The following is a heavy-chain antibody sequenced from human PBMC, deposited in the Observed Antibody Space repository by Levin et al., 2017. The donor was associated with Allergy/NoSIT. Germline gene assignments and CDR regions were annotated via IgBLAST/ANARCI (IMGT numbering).Heavy chain of an antibody. Sequence: GESLKISCKASGYTFTSYGISWVRQAPGQGLEWMGWISAFNGNTNYAQKLQGRVTMTTDTSTSTAYMELRSLRSDDTAVYYCARAAPGITMIVVAVYWGQGTLVTVSS. CDR2: ISAFNGNT. V-gene: IGHV1-18*01. CDR3: ARAAPGITMIVVAVY. J-gene: IGHJ4*02. CDR1: GYTFTSYG. D-gene: IGHD3-22*01.